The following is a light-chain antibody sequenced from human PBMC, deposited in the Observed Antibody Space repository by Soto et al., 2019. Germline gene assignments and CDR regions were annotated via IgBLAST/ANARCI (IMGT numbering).Light chain of an antibody. CDR1: QSVSSN. Sequence: ERVMRPSPATPSLAAGERVTLSCRASQSVSSNLAWYQQIPGQAPRLLIYGASTRATGIPARFSGSGSGTECTLPLSSLKSEDVAVYYGQQSNDWPWTFGQGTKVDI. V-gene: IGKV3-15*01. J-gene: IGKJ1*01. CDR2: GAS. CDR3: QQSNDWPWT.